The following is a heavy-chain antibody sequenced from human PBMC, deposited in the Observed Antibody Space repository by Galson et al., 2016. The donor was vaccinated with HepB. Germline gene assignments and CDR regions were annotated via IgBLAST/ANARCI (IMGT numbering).Heavy chain of an antibody. D-gene: IGHD2-21*02. V-gene: IGHV1-18*04. CDR3: SRDHPTYCGGDCPDTWFDP. Sequence: SVKVSCKASGYTFTSYGISWVRQAPGQGLEWMGWISAYNGNTNYAQKLQGRVTMTTDTSTSTAYMEMRSLRSDDTAVYYCSRDHPTYCGGDCPDTWFDPWGQETLVTVSS. CDR2: ISAYNGNT. CDR1: GYTFTSYG. J-gene: IGHJ5*02.